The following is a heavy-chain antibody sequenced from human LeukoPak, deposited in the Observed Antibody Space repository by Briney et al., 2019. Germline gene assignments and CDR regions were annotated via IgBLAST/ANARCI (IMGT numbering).Heavy chain of an antibody. CDR1: GFTFSSYW. CDR3: ARGKPIAAAPH. D-gene: IGHD6-13*01. V-gene: IGHV3-7*01. Sequence: GGSLRLSCAASGFTFSSYWMSWVRQAPGKGLEWVANIKQDGSEKYYADSVKGRFTISRDNAKNSLYLQMNSLRAEDTAVYYCARGKPIAAAPHWGQGTLVTVSS. J-gene: IGHJ1*01. CDR2: IKQDGSEK.